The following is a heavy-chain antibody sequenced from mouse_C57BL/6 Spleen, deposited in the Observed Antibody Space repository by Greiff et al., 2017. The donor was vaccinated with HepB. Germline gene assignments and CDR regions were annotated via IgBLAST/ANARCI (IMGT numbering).Heavy chain of an antibody. D-gene: IGHD1-1*01. J-gene: IGHJ3*01. CDR1: GFNIKDYY. CDR3: AHYYGSSSFAY. CDR2: IDPEDGET. Sequence: EVKLQESGAELVKPGASVKLSCTASGFNIKDYYMHWVKQRTEQGLEWIGRIDPEDGETKYAPKFQGKATITADTSSNTAYLQLSSLTSEDTAVYYCAHYYGSSSFAYWGQGTLVTVSA. V-gene: IGHV14-2*01.